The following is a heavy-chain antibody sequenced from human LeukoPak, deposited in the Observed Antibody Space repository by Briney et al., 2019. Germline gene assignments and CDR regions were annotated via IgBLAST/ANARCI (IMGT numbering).Heavy chain of an antibody. D-gene: IGHD3-3*01. CDR1: GYTFTGYY. CDR3: ARIKYDFWSGVRNPFWYFDL. J-gene: IGHJ2*01. Sequence: ASVKVSCKASGYTFTGYYMHWVRQAPGQGLEWMGWINPNSGGTNYAQKFQGRVTMTRDTSISTAYMELSRLRSDDTAVYYCARIKYDFWSGVRNPFWYFDLWGRGTLVTVSS. V-gene: IGHV1-2*02. CDR2: INPNSGGT.